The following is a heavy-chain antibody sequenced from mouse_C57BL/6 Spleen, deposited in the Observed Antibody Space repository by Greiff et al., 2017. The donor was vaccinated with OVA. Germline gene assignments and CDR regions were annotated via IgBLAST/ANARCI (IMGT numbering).Heavy chain of an antibody. CDR3: AILYDGYSYYYAMDY. CDR2: IHPSDSDT. J-gene: IGHJ4*01. D-gene: IGHD2-3*01. Sequence: QVQLKQPGAELVKPGASVKVSCKASGYTFTSYWMHWVKQRPGQGLEWIGRIHPSDSDTNYNQKFKGKATLTVDKSSSTAYMQLSSLTPEDSAVYYCAILYDGYSYYYAMDYWGQGTSVTVSS. CDR1: GYTFTSYW. V-gene: IGHV1-74*01.